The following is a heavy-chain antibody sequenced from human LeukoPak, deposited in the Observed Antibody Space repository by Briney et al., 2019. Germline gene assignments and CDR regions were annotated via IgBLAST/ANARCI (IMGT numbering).Heavy chain of an antibody. J-gene: IGHJ2*01. Sequence: PGRSLRLSCAASGFTFSSYGMHWVRQAPGKGLEWVAVISDDGSDKYYAGSVKGRFTISRDNSKNTLYLQMNSLRAEDTAVYYCAKGGSAYDSWYFDLWGRGTLVSVSS. CDR3: AKGGSAYDSWYFDL. CDR2: ISDDGSDK. D-gene: IGHD5-12*01. V-gene: IGHV3-30*18. CDR1: GFTFSSYG.